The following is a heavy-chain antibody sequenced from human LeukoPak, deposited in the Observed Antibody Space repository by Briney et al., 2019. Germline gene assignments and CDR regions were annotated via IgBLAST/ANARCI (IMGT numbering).Heavy chain of an antibody. V-gene: IGHV3-48*01. J-gene: IGHJ4*02. CDR1: GFTFSDYS. Sequence: GGSLRLSCAASGFTFSDYSMNWVRQAPGKGLEWTSYIGIDSGNTNYADSVKGRFTTSGDKAKNSLYLQMNSLRVEDTAVYYCARDYKYAFDNWGQGTLVTVSS. D-gene: IGHD5-24*01. CDR2: IGIDSGNT. CDR3: ARDYKYAFDN.